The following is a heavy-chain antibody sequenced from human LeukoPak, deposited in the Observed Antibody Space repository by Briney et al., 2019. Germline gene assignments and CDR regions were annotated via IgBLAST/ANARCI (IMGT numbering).Heavy chain of an antibody. J-gene: IGHJ4*02. V-gene: IGHV4-39*01. D-gene: IGHD6-13*01. CDR1: GFTFSSYA. Sequence: PGGSLRLSCAASGFTFSSYAMSWVRQAPWKGREWVGSIYYSGSTYYNPSLKSRVTISVDTSKNQFSLKLSSVTAADTAVYYCARGWEPYSSSLDSWGQGTLVTVSS. CDR3: ARGWEPYSSSLDS. CDR2: IYYSGST.